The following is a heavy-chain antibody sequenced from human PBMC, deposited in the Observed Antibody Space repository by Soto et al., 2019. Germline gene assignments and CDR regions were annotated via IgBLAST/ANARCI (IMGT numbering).Heavy chain of an antibody. D-gene: IGHD3-22*01. CDR3: ARGGYAASGYY. CDR2: ISSSSSHT. V-gene: IGHV3-21*01. CDR1: RFTFSNYS. J-gene: IGHJ4*02. Sequence: EVQLVESGGGLVKPGVSLRLSCAASRFTFSNYSMNWVRQAPGKGLEWVSSISSSSSHTYYADSVNGRFTISRDNAKTSLYLQIDSLSAEDTAVYYCARGGYAASGYYWGQGTLVTVSS.